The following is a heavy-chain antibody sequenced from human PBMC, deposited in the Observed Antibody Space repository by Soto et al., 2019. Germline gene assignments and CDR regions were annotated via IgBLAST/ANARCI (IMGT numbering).Heavy chain of an antibody. Sequence: PSATLSLTCTVSGGSLSSFYWSWVRQPAGKGLEWIGRIYTSGTTIYNPSLKSRVSMSIDMSKNQFSLKVSSVAAADTAVYYCARGVEAAGSRVSRVFVQHWGPGTLVT. CDR1: GGSLSSFY. D-gene: IGHD3-10*01. CDR3: ARGVEAAGSRVSRVFVQH. CDR2: IYTSGTT. V-gene: IGHV4-4*07. J-gene: IGHJ1*01.